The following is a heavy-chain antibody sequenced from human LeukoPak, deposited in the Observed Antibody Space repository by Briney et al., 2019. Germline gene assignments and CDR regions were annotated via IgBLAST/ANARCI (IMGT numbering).Heavy chain of an antibody. CDR2: IIPILGIA. CDR1: GYTFTSYD. J-gene: IGHJ6*02. D-gene: IGHD1-26*01. Sequence: ASVKVSCKASGYTFTSYDINWVRQATGQGLEWMGRIIPILGIANYAQKFQGRVTITADKSTSTAYMELSSLRSEDTAVYYCARDLWESYGAEVSYYYYGMDVWGQGTTVTVSS. V-gene: IGHV1-69*04. CDR3: ARDLWESYGAEVSYYYYGMDV.